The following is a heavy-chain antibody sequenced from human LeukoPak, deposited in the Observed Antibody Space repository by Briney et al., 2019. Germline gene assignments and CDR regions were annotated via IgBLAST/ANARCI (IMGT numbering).Heavy chain of an antibody. D-gene: IGHD6-6*01. CDR2: IYHSGST. CDR1: GYSISSGYY. J-gene: IGHJ4*02. V-gene: IGHV4-38-2*02. Sequence: SETLSLTCTVSGYSISSGYYWGWIRPPPGKGLEWIGSIYHSGSTYYNPSLKSRVTISVDTSKNQFSLKLSSVTAADTAVYYCARDLDSSPGEDWGQGTLVTVSS. CDR3: ARDLDSSPGED.